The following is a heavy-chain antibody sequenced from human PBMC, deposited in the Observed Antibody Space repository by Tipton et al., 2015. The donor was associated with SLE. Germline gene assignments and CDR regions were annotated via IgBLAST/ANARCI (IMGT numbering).Heavy chain of an antibody. V-gene: IGHV4-39*07. CDR2: INHSGST. Sequence: TLSLTCTVSGGSISSSSYYWGWIRQPPGKGLEWIGEINHSGSTNYNPSLKSRVTISVDTSKNQFSLKLSSVTAADTAVYYCARDRQYGSGSSDYYYGMDVWGQGTTVTVSS. D-gene: IGHD3-10*01. CDR1: GGSISSSSYY. J-gene: IGHJ6*02. CDR3: ARDRQYGSGSSDYYYGMDV.